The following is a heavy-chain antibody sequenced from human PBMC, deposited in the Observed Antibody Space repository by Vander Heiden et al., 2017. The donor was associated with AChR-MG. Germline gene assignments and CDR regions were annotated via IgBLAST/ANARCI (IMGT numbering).Heavy chain of an antibody. V-gene: IGHV3-21*01. Sequence: EVQLVESGGGLVKPGGSLRLSCAASGFTFSSYSMNWVRQAPGKGLEWVSSISSSSSYIYYADSVKGRFTISRDNAKNSLYLQMNSLRAEDTAVYYCARDRDSSGYYYYYYGMDVWGQGTTVTVSS. CDR2: ISSSSSYI. D-gene: IGHD3-22*01. CDR1: GFTFSSYS. CDR3: ARDRDSSGYYYYYYGMDV. J-gene: IGHJ6*02.